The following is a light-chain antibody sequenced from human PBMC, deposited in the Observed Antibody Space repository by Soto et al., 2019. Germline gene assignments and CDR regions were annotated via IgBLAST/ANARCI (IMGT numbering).Light chain of an antibody. Sequence: EKVFISFPGAPFFFPGGKDHPPSPASQSVSSNYLAWYQQKPGQAPRLLIYGASSRATGIPDRFSGSGSGTDFTLTISRLEPEDFAVYYCQQYGSSPLTFGGGTKVDIK. J-gene: IGKJ4*01. CDR3: QQYGSSPLT. CDR2: GAS. CDR1: QSVSSNY. V-gene: IGKV3-20*01.